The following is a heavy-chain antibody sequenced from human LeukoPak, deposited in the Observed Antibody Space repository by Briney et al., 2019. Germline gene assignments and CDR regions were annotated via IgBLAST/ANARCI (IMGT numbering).Heavy chain of an antibody. J-gene: IGHJ4*02. Sequence: PGGSLRLSCAASGFTFSSYGTHWVRQAPGKGLEWVAVIWYDGSNKYYADSVKGRFTISRDNAKNSLYLQMNSLRVEDTAVYYCSSQPAVLDLDYWSQGTLVTVSS. D-gene: IGHD2-2*01. CDR1: GFTFSSYG. CDR2: IWYDGSNK. CDR3: SSQPAVLDLDY. V-gene: IGHV3-33*03.